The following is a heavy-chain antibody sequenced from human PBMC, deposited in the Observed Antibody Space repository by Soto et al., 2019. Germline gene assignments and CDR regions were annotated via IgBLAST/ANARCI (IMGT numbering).Heavy chain of an antibody. CDR1: GYTFTGYY. CDR3: ARDGSGADGWDDAFDI. V-gene: IGHV1-2*04. CDR2: INPNSGGT. Sequence: ASVKVSCKASGYTFTGYYMHWVRQAPGQGLEWMGWINPNSGGTNYAQKFQGWVTMTRDTSIITAYMELSRLRSDDTAVYYCARDGSGADGWDDAFDIWGQGTMVTVSS. J-gene: IGHJ3*02. D-gene: IGHD1-26*01.